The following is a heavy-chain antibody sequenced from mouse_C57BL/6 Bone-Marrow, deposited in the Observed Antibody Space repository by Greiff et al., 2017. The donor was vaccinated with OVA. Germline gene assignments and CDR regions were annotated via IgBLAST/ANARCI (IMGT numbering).Heavy chain of an antibody. Sequence: EVQLVESGGDLVKPGGSLKLSCAASGFTFSSYGMSWVRQTPDKRLEWVATISSGGSYTYYPDSVKGRFTISRDNAKNTLYLQMSSLKSEDTAIYDCARMSTNAMDYWGQGTSVTVSS. D-gene: IGHD5-1*01. CDR3: ARMSTNAMDY. J-gene: IGHJ4*01. V-gene: IGHV5-6*01. CDR1: GFTFSSYG. CDR2: ISSGGSYT.